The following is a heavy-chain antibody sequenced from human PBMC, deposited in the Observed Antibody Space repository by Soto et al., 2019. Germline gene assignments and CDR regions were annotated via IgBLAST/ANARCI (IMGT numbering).Heavy chain of an antibody. Sequence: QVQLRESGPGLVKPSETLSLTCTVSGTSVNSDGDHWSWGRQPPGKELEWIGYMLNNGYIRYNPSLNSRVTISMDTSTNQVSMRLTSMTAADTAVYYCARVSRLWRLPSVWGQGTLVTVSS. CDR1: GTSVNSDGDH. CDR2: MLNNGYI. J-gene: IGHJ4*02. D-gene: IGHD4-17*01. CDR3: ARVSRLWRLPSV. V-gene: IGHV4-61*08.